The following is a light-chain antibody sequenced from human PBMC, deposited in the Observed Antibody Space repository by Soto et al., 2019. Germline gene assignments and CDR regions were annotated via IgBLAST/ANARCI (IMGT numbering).Light chain of an antibody. CDR2: DFI. CDR3: SSCACSSTLHVV. Sequence: QSVLTQPASVSGSPGQSITIPCTVATSDVDDYNFVSWYQQHPGKAPKLMIFDFINRPSGVSDRFSGSKSGNTASLTISGLQPEDEADYYCSSCACSSTLHVVFGGGTQLTVL. CDR1: TSDVDDYNF. J-gene: IGLJ2*01. V-gene: IGLV2-14*03.